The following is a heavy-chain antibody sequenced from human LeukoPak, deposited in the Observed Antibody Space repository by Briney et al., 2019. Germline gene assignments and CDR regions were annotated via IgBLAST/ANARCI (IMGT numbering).Heavy chain of an antibody. CDR3: ARGGDGSGSYYNAEGDY. D-gene: IGHD3-10*01. CDR1: GYTFTGYY. V-gene: IGHV1-2*02. J-gene: IGHJ4*02. Sequence: ASVKVSCKASGYTFTGYYMNWVRQAPGQGLEWMGWINPDSGGTNFAENFQGRVTMTRDTSISTAYMELSSLRSGDTAVYYCARGGDGSGSYYNAEGDYWGQGTLVTVSS. CDR2: INPDSGGT.